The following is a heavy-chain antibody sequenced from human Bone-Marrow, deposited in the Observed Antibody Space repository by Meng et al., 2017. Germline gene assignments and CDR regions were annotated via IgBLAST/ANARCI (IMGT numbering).Heavy chain of an antibody. D-gene: IGHD2-15*01. CDR3: ARGDGGCSGGSCYTYFDY. CDR2: IYYSGST. Sequence: SETLSLPCTVSGGSISSSSYYWGWIRQPPGKGLEWIGSIYYSGSTYYNPSLKSRVTISVDTSKNQFSLKLSSVTAADTAVYYCARGDGGCSGGSCYTYFDYWGQGTLVTVSS. J-gene: IGHJ4*02. V-gene: IGHV4-39*07. CDR1: GGSISSSSYY.